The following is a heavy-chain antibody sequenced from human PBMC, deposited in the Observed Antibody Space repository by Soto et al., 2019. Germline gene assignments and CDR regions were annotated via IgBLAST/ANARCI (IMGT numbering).Heavy chain of an antibody. Sequence: ESGGGLVKPGGSLRLSCAASGFTFSRFSMNWIRQAPGTGLEWVSSISSSSSYINYADSVKGRFTISRDNAKNSLYLQMNSLRAEDTAVYYCARDGGLSWFDPWGQGTLVTVSS. D-gene: IGHD3-16*01. CDR1: GFTFSRFS. J-gene: IGHJ5*02. V-gene: IGHV3-21*01. CDR2: ISSSSSYI. CDR3: ARDGGLSWFDP.